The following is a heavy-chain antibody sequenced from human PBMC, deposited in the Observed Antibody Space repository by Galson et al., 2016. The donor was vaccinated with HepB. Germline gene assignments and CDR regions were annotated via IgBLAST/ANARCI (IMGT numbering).Heavy chain of an antibody. V-gene: IGHV3-23*01. D-gene: IGHD2-15*01. CDR3: AKDYGDCSGGRCYSPTLFDY. CDR2: ITESGGTT. J-gene: IGHJ4*02. CDR1: EFTFSSYA. Sequence: SLRLSCATSEFTFSSYAMSWVRQAPGKGLEWVSGITESGGTTYYADSVKGRFTISIDNSKNTLCLQMNGLSAEDTAVYYCAKDYGDCSGGRCYSPTLFDYWGQGTLVTVSS.